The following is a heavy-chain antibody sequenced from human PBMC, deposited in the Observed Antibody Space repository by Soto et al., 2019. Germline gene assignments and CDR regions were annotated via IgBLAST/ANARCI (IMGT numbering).Heavy chain of an antibody. Sequence: PVGSLRLSCASSGFTFSSYGMHCVRQAPGKGLEWVAVISYDGSNKYYADSVKGRFTISRDNSKNTLYLQMNSLRAEDTAVYYCAKEAMVRGTYYYYYYGMEVWGQGTTVIVS. CDR1: GFTFSSYG. J-gene: IGHJ6*01. CDR2: ISYDGSNK. CDR3: AKEAMVRGTYYYYYYGMEV. D-gene: IGHD3-10*01. V-gene: IGHV3-30*18.